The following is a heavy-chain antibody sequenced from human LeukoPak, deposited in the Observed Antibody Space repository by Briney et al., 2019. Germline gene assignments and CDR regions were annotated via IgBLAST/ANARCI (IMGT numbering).Heavy chain of an antibody. CDR1: GGPFSGYY. J-gene: IGHJ5*02. V-gene: IGHV4-34*01. CDR3: ARHDYGDYGGLDP. D-gene: IGHD4-17*01. CDR2: IYYSGST. Sequence: SETLSLTCAVYGGPFSGYYWSWIRQPPGKGLEWIGSIYYSGSTYYNSSLKSRVTISVDTSKNQFSLKMSSVAAADTAVYYCARHDYGDYGGLDPWGQGTLVTVST.